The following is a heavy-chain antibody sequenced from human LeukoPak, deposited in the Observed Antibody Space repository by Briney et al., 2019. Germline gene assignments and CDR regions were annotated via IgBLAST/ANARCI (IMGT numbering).Heavy chain of an antibody. D-gene: IGHD6-13*01. J-gene: IGHJ6*02. CDR1: GYTFTGYY. Sequence: ASVKVSCKASGYTFTGYYMHWVRQAPGQGLEWMGWINPNSGGTNYAQKFQGRVTMTRDTSISTAYVELSRLRSDDTAVYYCARDPAYSSNWTRDDYYYYYGMDVWGQGTTVTVSS. CDR3: ARDPAYSSNWTRDDYYYYYGMDV. CDR2: INPNSGGT. V-gene: IGHV1-2*02.